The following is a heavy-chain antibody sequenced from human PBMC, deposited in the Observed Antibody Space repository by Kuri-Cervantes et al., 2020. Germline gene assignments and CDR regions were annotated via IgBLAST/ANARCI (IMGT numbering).Heavy chain of an antibody. CDR2: ISSSSSYI. CDR3: ARGHGWLGYCSGGSCYRNPRTSDY. D-gene: IGHD2-15*01. J-gene: IGHJ4*02. CDR1: GFTFSSYS. V-gene: IGHV3-21*01. Sequence: GESLKISCAASGFTFSSYSMNWVRQAPGKGLEWVSSISSSSSYIYYADSVKGRFTTSRDNAKNSLYLQMNSLRAEDTAVYYCARGHGWLGYCSGGSCYRNPRTSDYWGQGTLVTVSS.